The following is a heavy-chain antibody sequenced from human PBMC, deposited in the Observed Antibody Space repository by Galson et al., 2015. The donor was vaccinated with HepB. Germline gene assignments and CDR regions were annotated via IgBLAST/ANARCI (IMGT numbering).Heavy chain of an antibody. D-gene: IGHD2-2*01. CDR3: AKDPASGGWFDP. CDR2: ISYDGSNK. J-gene: IGHJ5*02. Sequence: SLRLSCAASGFTFSSYGMHWVRQAPGKGLEWVAVISYDGSNKYYADSVKGRFTISRDNSKNTLYLQMNSLRAEDTAVYYCAKDPASGGWFDPWGQGTLVTVSS. CDR1: GFTFSSYG. V-gene: IGHV3-30*18.